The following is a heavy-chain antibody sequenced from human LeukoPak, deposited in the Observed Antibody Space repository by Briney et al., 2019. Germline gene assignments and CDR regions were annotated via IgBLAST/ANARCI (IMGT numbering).Heavy chain of an antibody. D-gene: IGHD3-10*01. CDR2: IGGYSLTV. Sequence: GGSLRLSCAASGFAFSSYVMSWVRQAPGKGLEWVSAIGGYSLTVYNAQSLKGRFTVSRDNSKNTLYLQVTDLRVDDTAVYYCAKGQMVRGVTTSYYMDAWGKGTRVTVSS. CDR3: AKGQMVRGVTTSYYMDA. V-gene: IGHV3-23*01. J-gene: IGHJ6*03. CDR1: GFAFSSYV.